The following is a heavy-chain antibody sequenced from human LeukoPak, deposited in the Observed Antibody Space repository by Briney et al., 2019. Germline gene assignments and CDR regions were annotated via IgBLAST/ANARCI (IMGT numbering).Heavy chain of an antibody. CDR2: ISSSSSYT. Sequence: KSGGSLRLSCAASGFTFNSYSMTWVRQAPGKGLEWVSSISSSSSYTYYADSVKGRFTISRDNAKSSLYLQMNSLRAEDTAVYYCAREGRITLVRVIDYWGQGTLVTVSS. J-gene: IGHJ4*02. CDR3: AREGRITLVRVIDY. CDR1: GFTFNSYS. V-gene: IGHV3-21*01. D-gene: IGHD3-10*01.